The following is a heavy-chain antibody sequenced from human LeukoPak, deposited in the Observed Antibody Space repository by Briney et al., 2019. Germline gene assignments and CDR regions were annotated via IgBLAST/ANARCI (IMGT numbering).Heavy chain of an antibody. Sequence: SETLSLTCNVSSGSLRENYWSWIRQPPGKGLEWIGEINHSGSTNYNPSLKSRVTISVDTSKNQFSLKLSSVTAADTAVYYCARGTRRIQLWFRVTQRGYFDYWGQGTLVTVSS. V-gene: IGHV4-34*01. CDR1: SGSLRENY. CDR3: ARGTRRIQLWFRVTQRGYFDY. J-gene: IGHJ4*02. D-gene: IGHD5-18*01. CDR2: INHSGST.